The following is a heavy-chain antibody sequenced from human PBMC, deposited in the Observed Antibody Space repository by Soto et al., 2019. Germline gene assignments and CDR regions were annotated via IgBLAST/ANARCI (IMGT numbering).Heavy chain of an antibody. CDR3: ARDQSWGQVYYYYMDV. D-gene: IGHD7-27*01. CDR1: EFTFSTYA. V-gene: IGHV3-48*01. Sequence: EVQLVESGGGLVQPGGSLRLSCAASEFTFSTYAMNWVRQAPGKGLEWVSYISSSSQNIRYADSVKGRFTISRDNAKNSLYLQMNSLRAEDTAVYYCARDQSWGQVYYYYMDVWGKGTTVTVSS. J-gene: IGHJ6*03. CDR2: ISSSSQNI.